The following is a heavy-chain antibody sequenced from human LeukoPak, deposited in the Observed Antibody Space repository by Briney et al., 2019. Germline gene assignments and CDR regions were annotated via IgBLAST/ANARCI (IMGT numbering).Heavy chain of an antibody. V-gene: IGHV4-4*07. D-gene: IGHD6-13*01. CDR1: GGSISSYY. Sequence: PSETLSLTCTVSGGSISSYYWSWIRQPAGKGLEWIGRIYNSGSTNYNPSLKSRVTMSVDTSKNQFSLNLRSVTAADTAVYYCARDRGIADFDYWGQGTLVTVSS. CDR2: IYNSGST. CDR3: ARDRGIADFDY. J-gene: IGHJ4*02.